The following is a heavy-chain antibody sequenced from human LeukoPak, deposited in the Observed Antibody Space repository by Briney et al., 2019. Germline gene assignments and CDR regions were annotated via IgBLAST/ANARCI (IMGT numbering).Heavy chain of an antibody. CDR1: GYTFSSYR. CDR2: IDRAGSEK. CDR3: VRDVSPGSRSAWYDALDI. J-gene: IGHJ3*02. Sequence: PGGSLRLSCAASGYTFSSYRMIWVREAPGKGREWMANIDRAGSEKNYRDSVKDRFIISRDNTQNSLHLQMNNLKSEDTAVYYCVRDVSPGSRSAWYDALDIWGQGTMVTVSS. V-gene: IGHV3-7*03. D-gene: IGHD6-19*01.